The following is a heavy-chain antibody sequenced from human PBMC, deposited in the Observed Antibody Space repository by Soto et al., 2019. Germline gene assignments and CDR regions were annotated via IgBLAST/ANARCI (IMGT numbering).Heavy chain of an antibody. CDR3: AAYYYDSSGPVSAFDI. Sequence: GGSLRLSCAASGFTFSSYWMHWVRQAPGKGLVWVSRINSDGSSTSYADSVKGRFTISRDNAKNTLYLQMNSLRAEDTAVYYCAAYYYDSSGPVSAFDIWGQGTMVTVSS. J-gene: IGHJ3*02. D-gene: IGHD3-22*01. V-gene: IGHV3-74*01. CDR1: GFTFSSYW. CDR2: INSDGSST.